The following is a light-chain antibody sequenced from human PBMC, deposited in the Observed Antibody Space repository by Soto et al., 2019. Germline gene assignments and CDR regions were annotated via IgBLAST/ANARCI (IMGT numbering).Light chain of an antibody. CDR3: QQYYSYPSIT. CDR1: QGISSY. V-gene: IGKV1-8*01. J-gene: IGKJ3*01. Sequence: AIRMTQSPSPLSASTGDRVTITCRASQGISSYLAWYQQKPGKAPKLLIYAASTLQSGVPSRFSGSGSGTDFTLTISCPQSEDFATYYCQQYYSYPSITFGPGAKVDIK. CDR2: AAS.